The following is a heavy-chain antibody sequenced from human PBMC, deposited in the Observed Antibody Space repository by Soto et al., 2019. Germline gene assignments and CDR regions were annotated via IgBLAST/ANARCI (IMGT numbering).Heavy chain of an antibody. V-gene: IGHV3-23*01. J-gene: IGHJ4*02. CDR1: GFTFSTYA. Sequence: GSLRLSCAASGFTFSTYAMAWVRQAPVKGLEWVSGVSASGLNTDYADPVKGRFYISRDNSKNTVSLHMNSLRAEDTALYYCARDPIGITGSTFGYWGQGTLVTVSS. CDR3: ARDPIGITGSTFGY. CDR2: VSASGLNT. D-gene: IGHD1-7*01.